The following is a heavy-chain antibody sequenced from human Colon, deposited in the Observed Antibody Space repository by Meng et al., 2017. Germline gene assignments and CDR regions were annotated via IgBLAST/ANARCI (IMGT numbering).Heavy chain of an antibody. D-gene: IGHD6-13*01. V-gene: IGHV3-30*04. CDR1: GFAFSSYA. CDR2: MSYDGTHI. CDR3: AKGMGSSSWCFDY. Sequence: GGSLRPSCSASGFAFSSYAMHWFRQAPGKGLEWVALMSYDGTHIQYADSVKGRFTISRDNSKNTLYLQMNSLRPEDTAVYYCAKGMGSSSWCFDYWGQGTRVTVSS. J-gene: IGHJ4*02.